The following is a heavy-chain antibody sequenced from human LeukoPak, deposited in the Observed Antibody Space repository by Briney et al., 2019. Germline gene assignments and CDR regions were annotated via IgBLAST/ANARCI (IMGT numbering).Heavy chain of an antibody. J-gene: IGHJ6*03. CDR3: ARDPYSGAYGNTYYYYMDV. V-gene: IGHV3-21*01. CDR2: ITTSSTYT. D-gene: IGHD1-26*01. CDR1: GFTFSSYS. Sequence: GSLRLSCAASGFTFSSYSMNWVRQAPGKGLDWISSITTSSTYTFYADSVKGRFTISRDNARNSLYLQMNSLTAEDTAVYYCARDPYSGAYGNTYYYYMDVWGKGTTVTISS.